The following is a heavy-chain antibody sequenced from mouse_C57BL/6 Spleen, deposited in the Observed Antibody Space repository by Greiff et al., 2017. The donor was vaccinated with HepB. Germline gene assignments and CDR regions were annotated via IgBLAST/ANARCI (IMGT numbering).Heavy chain of an antibody. V-gene: IGHV1-81*01. CDR2: IYPRSGNT. D-gene: IGHD1-1*01. CDR3: ARPTNYYGSSLYYFDY. J-gene: IGHJ2*01. Sequence: QVQLQQSGAELARPGASVKLSCKASGYTFTSYGISWVKQRTGQGLEWIGEIYPRSGNTYYNEKFKGKAKMTADKSSSTAYMELRSLTSEDSSVYFCARPTNYYGSSLYYFDYWGQGTTLTVSS. CDR1: GYTFTSYG.